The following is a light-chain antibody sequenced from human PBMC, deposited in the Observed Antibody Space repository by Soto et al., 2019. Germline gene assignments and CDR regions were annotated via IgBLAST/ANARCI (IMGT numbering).Light chain of an antibody. V-gene: IGKV1-27*01. J-gene: IGKJ3*01. Sequence: DIQMTQSPTSLSASVGDRVTITCRASQGIRNFVAWYQQKPGKAPKLLIYAASTLQSGVPSRFGGSCSGTDFTLTISRLQPEYVATYSCQQYSSVSVFGPGTKVEIK. CDR3: QQYSSVSV. CDR1: QGIRNF. CDR2: AAS.